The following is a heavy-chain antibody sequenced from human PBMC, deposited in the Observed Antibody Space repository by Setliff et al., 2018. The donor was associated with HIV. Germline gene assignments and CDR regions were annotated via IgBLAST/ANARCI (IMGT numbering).Heavy chain of an antibody. J-gene: IGHJ5*01. CDR1: AFSLTTRGMS. D-gene: IGHD3-10*01. CDR2: IDWDDNT. V-gene: IGHV2-70*12. CDR3: AHIARIKMVRGVPNWFDS. Sequence: SGPTLVNPTQTLTLTCTFSAFSLTTRGMSVSWIRQPPGKALEWLARIDWDDNTYYSTSLKTRLTLSKDPSKNQVVLTMTNMDLVDTATYFCAHIARIKMVRGVPNWFDSWGPGTLVTVSS.